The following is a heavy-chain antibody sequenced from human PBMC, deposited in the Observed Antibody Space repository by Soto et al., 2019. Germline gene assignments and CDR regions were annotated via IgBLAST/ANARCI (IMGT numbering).Heavy chain of an antibody. Sequence: SETLSLTCTVSGGSISSSSYYWGWIRQPPGKGLEWIGSIYYSGSTYYNPSLKSRVTISVDTSKNQFSLKLSSVTAADTAVYYCARSPRRYDSSGFSDYWGQGTLVTVSS. CDR2: IYYSGST. CDR1: GGSISSSSYY. V-gene: IGHV4-39*01. D-gene: IGHD3-22*01. CDR3: ARSPRRYDSSGFSDY. J-gene: IGHJ4*02.